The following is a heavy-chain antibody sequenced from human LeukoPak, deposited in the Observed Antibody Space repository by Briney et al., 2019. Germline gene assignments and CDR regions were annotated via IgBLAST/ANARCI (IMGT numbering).Heavy chain of an antibody. J-gene: IGHJ4*02. CDR2: IYYSGST. CDR1: GGSISSSSYY. Sequence: PSETLPLTCTVSGGSISSSSYYWGWIRQPPGKGLEWIGSIYYSGSTYYNPSLKSRVTISVDTSKNQFSLKLSSVTAADTAVYYCAESGYSCGPDYWGQGTLVTVSS. CDR3: AESGYSCGPDY. V-gene: IGHV4-39*01. D-gene: IGHD5-18*01.